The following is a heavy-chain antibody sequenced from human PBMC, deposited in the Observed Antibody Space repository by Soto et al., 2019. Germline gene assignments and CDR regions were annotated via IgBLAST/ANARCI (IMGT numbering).Heavy chain of an antibody. Sequence: SGGSLRLSCAASGFTFSSYSMNWVRQAPGKGLEWVSSISSSSSYIYYADSVKGRFTISRDNTKNSLYLQMNSLRAEDTAVYYCATIVDTAWYYFDYWGQGTLVTVSS. CDR2: ISSSSSYI. J-gene: IGHJ4*02. D-gene: IGHD5-18*01. CDR3: ATIVDTAWYYFDY. CDR1: GFTFSSYS. V-gene: IGHV3-21*01.